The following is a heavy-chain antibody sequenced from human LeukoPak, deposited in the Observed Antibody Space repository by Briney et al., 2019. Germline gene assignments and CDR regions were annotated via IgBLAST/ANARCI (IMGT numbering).Heavy chain of an antibody. D-gene: IGHD2-2*01. CDR3: ANDQGAVVDRTGGGFDP. V-gene: IGHV3-23*01. Sequence: RTGGSLRLSCAASGFTFSSYAMSWVRQAPGKGLEWVSAISGSGGSTYYADSVKGRFTISRDNSKNTLYLQMNSLRAEDTAVYYCANDQGAVVDRTGGGFDPWGQGTLVTVSS. CDR1: GFTFSSYA. CDR2: ISGSGGST. J-gene: IGHJ5*02.